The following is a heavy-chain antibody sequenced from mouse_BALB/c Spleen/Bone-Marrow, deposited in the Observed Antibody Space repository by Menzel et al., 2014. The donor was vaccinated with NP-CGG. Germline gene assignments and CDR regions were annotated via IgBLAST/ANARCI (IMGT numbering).Heavy chain of an antibody. J-gene: IGHJ2*01. V-gene: IGHV3-8*02. CDR2: ISYSGNA. CDR3: ARGNGYHFDY. CDR1: GDSITSSY. Sequence: EVKVVESGPSLVKPSQTLSLTCSVTGDSITSSYWNWIRKFPGNKLEYMGYISYSGNAYYYPSLKSRISLTRDTSKNQYYLQLNSVTTEDTATYFCARGNGYHFDYWGQGTTLTVSS. D-gene: IGHD1-2*01.